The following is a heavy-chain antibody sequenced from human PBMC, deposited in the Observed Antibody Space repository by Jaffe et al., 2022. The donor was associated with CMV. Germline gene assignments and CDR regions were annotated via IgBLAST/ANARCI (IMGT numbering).Heavy chain of an antibody. Sequence: QVQLVESGGGVVQPGRSLRLSCAASGFIFSSYGMHWVRQAPGKGLEWVSAIWHDGGNKYYADSVKGRFTISRDNSKNTLYLQINSLRGEDTAVYFCARELQGLFPAPFDYWGQGALVTVSS. CDR1: GFIFSSYG. J-gene: IGHJ4*02. V-gene: IGHV3-33*08. CDR2: IWHDGGNK. CDR3: ARELQGLFPAPFDY. D-gene: IGHD3-22*01.